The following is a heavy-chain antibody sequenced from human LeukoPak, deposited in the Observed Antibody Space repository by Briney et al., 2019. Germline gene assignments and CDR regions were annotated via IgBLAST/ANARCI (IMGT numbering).Heavy chain of an antibody. CDR2: ISGSGGST. CDR1: GFTFRSYG. J-gene: IGHJ4*02. Sequence: PGGSLRLSCAASGFTFRSYGMSWVRQAPGKGLEWVSSISGSGGSTYFADSVKGRFIISRDNSKNTLYLQMNSLRAEDTAVYYCAKDFRQGGPFDYWGQGTLVTVSS. CDR3: AKDFRQGGPFDY. D-gene: IGHD3-16*01. V-gene: IGHV3-23*01.